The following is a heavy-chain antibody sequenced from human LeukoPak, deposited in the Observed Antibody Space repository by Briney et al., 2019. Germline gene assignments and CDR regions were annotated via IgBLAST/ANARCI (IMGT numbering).Heavy chain of an antibody. D-gene: IGHD3-10*01. V-gene: IGHV3-7*01. J-gene: IGHJ4*02. CDR1: GFTFTNYW. CDR2: IKQDGSVE. Sequence: GGSLRLSCAASGFTFTNYWMTWVRQAPGKGLEWVANIKQDGSVENYVDSLRGRFTISRDNAKDSLYLQMNSLRAEDTAAYFCARNYYYRFDYWGQGTLVAVSS. CDR3: ARNYYYRFDY.